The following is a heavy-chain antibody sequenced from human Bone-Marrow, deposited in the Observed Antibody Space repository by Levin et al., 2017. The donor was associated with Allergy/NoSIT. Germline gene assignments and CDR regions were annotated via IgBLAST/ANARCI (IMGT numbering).Heavy chain of an antibody. D-gene: IGHD6-19*01. CDR2: IFYSGTT. J-gene: IGHJ4*02. Sequence: SETLSLTCTVSGGSISSSSFYWGWFRQPPGKGLEWIGSIFYSGTTYYNPSLRSRITISVDTSVNQFSLRLTSVTVADTAVYYCARDGQFKNTFDSWGQGTLVSVSS. CDR1: GGSISSSSFY. CDR3: ARDGQFKNTFDS. V-gene: IGHV4-39*07.